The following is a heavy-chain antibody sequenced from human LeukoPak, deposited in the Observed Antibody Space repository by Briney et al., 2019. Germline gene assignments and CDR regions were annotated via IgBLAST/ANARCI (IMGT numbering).Heavy chain of an antibody. D-gene: IGHD3-10*01. CDR1: GYIFSDYG. J-gene: IGHJ4*01. Sequence: ASVKVSCKASGYIFSDYGISWVRQAPGQGPEWMAWISPYNGNTKNAQKFQSRVSLTTETTTNTAYMELTSLRSDDTAVYFCGGEGHDREFQYWGHGTLVTVSS. CDR2: ISPYNGNT. V-gene: IGHV1-18*01. CDR3: GGEGHDREFQY.